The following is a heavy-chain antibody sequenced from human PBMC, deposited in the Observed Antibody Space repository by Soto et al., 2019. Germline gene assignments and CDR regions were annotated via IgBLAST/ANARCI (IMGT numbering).Heavy chain of an antibody. D-gene: IGHD5-18*01. CDR1: GGSISSSSYY. J-gene: IGHJ4*02. V-gene: IGHV4-39*01. Sequence: ASETLSLTCTVSGGSISSSSYYWGWIRQPPGKGLELIGSIYYSGSTYYNPSLKSRVTISVDTSKNQFSLKLSSVTAADTAVYYCARTGGYSYGSYGDFDYWGQGTLVTVSS. CDR2: IYYSGST. CDR3: ARTGGYSYGSYGDFDY.